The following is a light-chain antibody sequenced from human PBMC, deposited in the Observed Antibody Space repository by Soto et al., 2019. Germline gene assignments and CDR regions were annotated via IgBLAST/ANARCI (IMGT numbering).Light chain of an antibody. CDR1: SSDVGAYKY. Sequence: QSVLTQPASVSGSPGQSITISCTGTSSDVGAYKYVSWYQQHPGKAPKVVTYEVTNRPSGVSTRFSGSKSGNTASLTISGLQADDEADYYCSSYTRSGPQVFGTGTKVTVL. J-gene: IGLJ1*01. CDR3: SSYTRSGPQV. V-gene: IGLV2-14*01. CDR2: EVT.